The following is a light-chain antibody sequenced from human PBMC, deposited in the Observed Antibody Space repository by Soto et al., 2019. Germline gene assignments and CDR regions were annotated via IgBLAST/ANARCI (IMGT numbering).Light chain of an antibody. Sequence: EILLTQSPATLSVSPGESATLSCRASQSVSSNLAWYQQKPGQAPRLLIYGASTRATVIPARFSGSGSGTEFSLTISSLQSEDFAVYYCQQYNNWPPNFGQGTKLEIK. V-gene: IGKV3-15*01. CDR2: GAS. CDR3: QQYNNWPPN. CDR1: QSVSSN. J-gene: IGKJ2*01.